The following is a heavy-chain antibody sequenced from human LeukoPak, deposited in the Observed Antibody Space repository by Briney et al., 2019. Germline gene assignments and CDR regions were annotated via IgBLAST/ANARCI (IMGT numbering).Heavy chain of an antibody. V-gene: IGHV3-21*01. D-gene: IGHD2-2*01. CDR1: GFTFSSYS. CDR2: ISSSSTYI. J-gene: IGHJ5*02. CDR3: ARGLVVVVPAASDYWFDP. Sequence: GGSLRLSCAASGFTFSSYSMNWVRQAPGKGLEWVSSISSSSTYIYYADSVKGRFTISRDNAKNSLYLQMNSLRAEDTAVYYCARGLVVVVPAASDYWFDPWGQGTPVTVSS.